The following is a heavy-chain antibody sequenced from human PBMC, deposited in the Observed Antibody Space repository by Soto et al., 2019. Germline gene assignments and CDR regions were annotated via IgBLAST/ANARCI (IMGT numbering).Heavy chain of an antibody. V-gene: IGHV3-21*01. J-gene: IGHJ4*02. CDR3: ARDSAGSYRTSFDY. Sequence: GGSLRLSCAASGFTFSSYSMNWVRQAPGKGLEWVSSISSSSYIYYADSVKGRFTISRDNAKNSLYLQMNSLRAEDTAVYYCARDSAGSYRTSFDYWGQGTLVTVS. CDR1: GFTFSSYS. CDR2: ISSSSYI. D-gene: IGHD1-26*01.